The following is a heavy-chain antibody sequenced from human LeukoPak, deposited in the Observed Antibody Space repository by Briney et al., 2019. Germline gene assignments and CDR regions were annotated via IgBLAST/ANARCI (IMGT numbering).Heavy chain of an antibody. D-gene: IGHD5-24*01. Sequence: SQTLSLTCTVSGGSVRSGGYHWNWIRKHPGKGLEWIGYLDYSGSTNYNPSLKSRVTISTDTSKNQISLKLTSLTAADTAEYYCATQRDGYYNDAFDMWGQGTLVIVSS. CDR3: ATQRDGYYNDAFDM. CDR2: LDYSGST. J-gene: IGHJ3*02. CDR1: GGSVRSGGYH. V-gene: IGHV4-31*03.